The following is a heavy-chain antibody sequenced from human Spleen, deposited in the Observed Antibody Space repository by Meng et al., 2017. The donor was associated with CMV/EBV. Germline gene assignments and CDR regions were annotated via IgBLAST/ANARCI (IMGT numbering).Heavy chain of an antibody. V-gene: IGHV1-69*05. D-gene: IGHD1-26*01. Sequence: SCKASGGTFSSSAVGWVRQAPGQGLEWMGGIIPIFGTATYAQKFRGRVTITTDESTSTAYMELSSLRSEDTAVYYCARGNLWEFDYWGQGTLVTVSS. CDR1: GGTFSSSA. CDR2: IIPIFGTA. CDR3: ARGNLWEFDY. J-gene: IGHJ4*02.